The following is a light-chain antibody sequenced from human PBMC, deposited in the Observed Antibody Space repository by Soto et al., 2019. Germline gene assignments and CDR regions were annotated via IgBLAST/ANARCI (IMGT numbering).Light chain of an antibody. CDR2: EVS. V-gene: IGLV2-14*01. CDR1: TSDVGGYNY. J-gene: IGLJ1*01. CDR3: LSKTSTISYV. Sequence: QSVLTQPASVSGSPGQSIAISRTGTTSDVGGYNYVSWYQQHPGKVPKLLIHEVSNRPSGVSNRFSGSKSGNTASLTISGLQAEDEADYYCLSKTSTISYVFGNGTKVTVL.